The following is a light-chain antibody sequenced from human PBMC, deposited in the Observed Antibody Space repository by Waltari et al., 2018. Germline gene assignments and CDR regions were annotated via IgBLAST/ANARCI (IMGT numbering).Light chain of an antibody. J-gene: IGKJ4*01. CDR1: QRVSSY. Sequence: EIVLTQSPATLSLSPGERATLSCRASQRVSSYLAWYQQKPGQAPRPLIYDASNRATGIPARFSGSGSGTDFTLTISSLEPEDFAVYYCHQRSSWPLTFGGGTKVEIK. V-gene: IGKV3-11*01. CDR3: HQRSSWPLT. CDR2: DAS.